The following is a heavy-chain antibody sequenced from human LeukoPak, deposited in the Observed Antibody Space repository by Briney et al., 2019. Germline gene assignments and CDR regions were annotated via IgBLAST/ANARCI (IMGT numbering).Heavy chain of an antibody. CDR3: ARGPRYCSSTSCLGDAFDI. CDR1: GYTFTSYD. V-gene: IGHV1-8*01. J-gene: IGHJ3*02. CDR2: MDPNSGNT. D-gene: IGHD2-2*01. Sequence: ASVKVSCKASGYTFTSYDINWVRQATGQGLEWMGCMDPNSGNTGYAQKFQGRVTMTRNTSISTAYMELSSLRSEDTAVYYCARGPRYCSSTSCLGDAFDIWGQGTMVTVSS.